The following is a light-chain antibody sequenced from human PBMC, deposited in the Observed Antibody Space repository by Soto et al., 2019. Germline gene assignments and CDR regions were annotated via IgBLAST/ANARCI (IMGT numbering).Light chain of an antibody. J-gene: IGLJ2*01. Sequence: QSVLTQPPSASGTPGQRVTISCSGSTSNIGIKAVSWYQQLPGTAPKLLIYGSNQRPSGVPDRFSGSKSGTSGSLAISGLQSEDEADYFCAAWDDYLAGVVFGGGTKLTVL. CDR1: TSNIGIKA. CDR3: AAWDDYLAGVV. CDR2: GSN. V-gene: IGLV1-44*01.